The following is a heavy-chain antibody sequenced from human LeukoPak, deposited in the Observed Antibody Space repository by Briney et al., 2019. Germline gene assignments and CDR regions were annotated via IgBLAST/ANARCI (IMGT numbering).Heavy chain of an antibody. CDR2: IYYTGNA. J-gene: IGHJ4*02. D-gene: IGHD2-21*01. CDR3: ARLIAPGEFDC. Sequence: SETLSLTCSVSGGSISGHYWGWIRQSPGKGLEMIGYIYYTGNAYYNPSLLKSRVTISLDRSKNQFSLRLTSMTVADTAVYYCARLIAPGEFDCWGQGTLVTVSS. CDR1: GGSISGHY. V-gene: IGHV4-59*08.